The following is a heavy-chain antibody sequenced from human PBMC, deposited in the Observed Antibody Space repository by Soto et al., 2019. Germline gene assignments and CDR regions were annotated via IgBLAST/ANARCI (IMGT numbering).Heavy chain of an antibody. CDR2: ISGSGGST. Sequence: EVQLLESGGSMVQPGGSLRLSCAASGFTFSSYAMSWVRQAPGKGLERVSVISGSGGSTYYADSVKGRFTISRDNSKNTLNLQMNSLRAEDTAVYYCARRGSGSYYDYWGQGTLVTVSS. D-gene: IGHD1-26*01. CDR3: ARRGSGSYYDY. CDR1: GFTFSSYA. V-gene: IGHV3-23*01. J-gene: IGHJ4*02.